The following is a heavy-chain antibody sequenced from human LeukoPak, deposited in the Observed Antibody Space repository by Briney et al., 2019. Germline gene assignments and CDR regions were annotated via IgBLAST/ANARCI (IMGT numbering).Heavy chain of an antibody. V-gene: IGHV4-39*01. CDR1: GGSISSTDYY. D-gene: IGHD2-2*01. Sequence: SETLSLTCTVSGGSISSTDYYWAWIRQPPGKGLEWIGSIYYNGDTYYQPSLRSRVTKSVDTSKNQFSLKLSSVTAADTAVYYCASLWPYQLSAFDIWGQGTMVTVSS. CDR3: ASLWPYQLSAFDI. J-gene: IGHJ3*02. CDR2: IYYNGDT.